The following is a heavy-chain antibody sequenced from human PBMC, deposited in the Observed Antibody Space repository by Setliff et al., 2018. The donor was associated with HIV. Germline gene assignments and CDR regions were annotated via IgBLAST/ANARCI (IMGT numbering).Heavy chain of an antibody. Sequence: ASETLSLTCNVSGGSISSGVFYWNWVRQHPGKGLEWIGYIHYSGSTYYNPSLKSPVSMSVDTSKNQFSLNVSSVTAADTAVYYCARASAERSSVRGLGIAFEIWGHGTTVTVSS. CDR3: ARASAERSSVRGLGIAFEI. CDR1: GGSISSGVFY. D-gene: IGHD3-10*01. V-gene: IGHV4-31*01. J-gene: IGHJ3*02. CDR2: IHYSGST.